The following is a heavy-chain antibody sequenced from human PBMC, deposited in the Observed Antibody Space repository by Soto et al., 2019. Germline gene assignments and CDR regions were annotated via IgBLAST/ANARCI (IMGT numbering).Heavy chain of an antibody. CDR1: GYSFAGFY. V-gene: IGHV1-2*04. D-gene: IGHD3-16*01. J-gene: IGHJ3*02. Sequence: QVQLVQSGPEVKKPGASVKVSCKASGYSFAGFYIHWMRQAPGQGLEWVGSINSNSGATTYAQKCQDSVAMTRDTSVSTAYMDLNRLTSDDTAIYYCAIIMTHSDSFDIWGQGTMVTVSS. CDR2: INSNSGAT. CDR3: AIIMTHSDSFDI.